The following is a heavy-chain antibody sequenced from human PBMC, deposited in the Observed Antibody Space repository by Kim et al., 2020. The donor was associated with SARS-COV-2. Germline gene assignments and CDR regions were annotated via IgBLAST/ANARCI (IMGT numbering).Heavy chain of an antibody. CDR3: ARSGDGSCPQGAYYYGLDV. Sequence: GGSLRLSCAASGFRFDDYALHWVRQPPGKGLEWVSGISWNGDNRGYADSVMGRFTISRDNAKNSLYLQMNNLRPDDTALYYCARSGDGSCPQGAYYYGLDVWGQGTTVTVSS. D-gene: IGHD3-10*01. CDR1: GFRFDDYA. CDR2: ISWNGDNR. J-gene: IGHJ6*02. V-gene: IGHV3-9*01.